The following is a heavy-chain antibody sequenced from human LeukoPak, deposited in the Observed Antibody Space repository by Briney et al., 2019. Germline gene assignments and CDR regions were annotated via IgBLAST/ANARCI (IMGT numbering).Heavy chain of an antibody. D-gene: IGHD2-2*01. Sequence: GGSPRLSCAASGFTFSGSAMHWVRQASGKGLEWVGRIRSKANSYATAYAASVKGRFTISRDDSKNTAYLQMNSLKTEDTAVYYCTRPLGYCSSTSCSRGYYGMDVWGQGTTVTVSS. V-gene: IGHV3-73*01. J-gene: IGHJ6*02. CDR3: TRPLGYCSSTSCSRGYYGMDV. CDR2: IRSKANSYAT. CDR1: GFTFSGSA.